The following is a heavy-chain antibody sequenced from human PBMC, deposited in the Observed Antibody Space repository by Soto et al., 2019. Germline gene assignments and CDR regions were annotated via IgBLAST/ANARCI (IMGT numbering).Heavy chain of an antibody. D-gene: IGHD3-22*01. Sequence: PSETLSLTCAVYGGSFSGYYWSWIRQPPGKGLECIGEINHSGSTNYNPSLKSRVTISVDTSKNQFSLKLSSVTAADTAVYYFARGRHYYDSSGYLPPFDYWGQGTLVTVSS. CDR1: GGSFSGYY. CDR3: ARGRHYYDSSGYLPPFDY. V-gene: IGHV4-34*01. J-gene: IGHJ4*02. CDR2: INHSGST.